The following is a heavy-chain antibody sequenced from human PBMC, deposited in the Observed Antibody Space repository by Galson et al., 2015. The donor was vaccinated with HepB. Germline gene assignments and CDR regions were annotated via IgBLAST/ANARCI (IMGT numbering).Heavy chain of an antibody. J-gene: IGHJ4*02. D-gene: IGHD3-3*01. V-gene: IGHV3-7*03. CDR2: IKPDAGDK. Sequence: ALSLSCAASGFTFSLLWRSWVRQAPRMGLEWVANIKPDAGDKNYVDSVKGRYTISIDNAKTSLYLQMNSLRAEDTAVYYCARELSWSGRDYWGQGTLVTVSS. CDR1: GFTFSLLW. CDR3: ARELSWSGRDY.